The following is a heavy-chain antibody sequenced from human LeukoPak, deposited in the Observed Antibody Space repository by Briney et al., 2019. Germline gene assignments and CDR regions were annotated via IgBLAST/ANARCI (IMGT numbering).Heavy chain of an antibody. CDR2: ISSSSSTI. V-gene: IGHV3-48*01. CDR3: ARYTATVV. CDR1: GFTLSSYW. Sequence: GGSLRLSCAASGFTLSSYWMHWVRQAPGKGLEWVSYISSSSSTIYYADSVKGRFTISRDNAKNSLYLQMNSLRAEDTAVYYCARYTATVVWGKGTTVTVSS. J-gene: IGHJ6*04. D-gene: IGHD5-18*01.